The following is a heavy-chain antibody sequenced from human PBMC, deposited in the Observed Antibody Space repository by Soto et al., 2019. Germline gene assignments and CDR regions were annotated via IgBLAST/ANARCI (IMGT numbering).Heavy chain of an antibody. Sequence: LSLTCTVSGGSISSGENFWNWIRQSPGKGLEWIGYIHHSGSTYYNPSLKSRLTISVDTSKNQISLKLNSVTAADTAVYYCARDTGTYPYYFDYWGQGTLVTVSS. CDR3: ARDTGTYPYYFDY. J-gene: IGHJ4*02. D-gene: IGHD1-26*01. CDR2: IHHSGST. V-gene: IGHV4-30-4*01. CDR1: GGSISSGENF.